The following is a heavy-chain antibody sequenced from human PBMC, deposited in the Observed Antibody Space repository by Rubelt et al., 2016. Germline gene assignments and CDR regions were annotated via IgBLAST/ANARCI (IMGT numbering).Heavy chain of an antibody. CDR3: ASMYSSSWYRGWFDP. CDR1: GYTFTSYG. CDR2: ISAYNGNT. V-gene: IGHV1-18*01. J-gene: IGHJ5*02. Sequence: QVQLVQSGAEVKKPGASVKVSCKASGYTFTSYGISWVRQAPGQGLEWMGWISAYNGNTNYAQTLQGSGTMTTDTSTGTAYMELGSLRSDDTAVYYCASMYSSSWYRGWFDPWGQGTLVTVSS. D-gene: IGHD6-13*01.